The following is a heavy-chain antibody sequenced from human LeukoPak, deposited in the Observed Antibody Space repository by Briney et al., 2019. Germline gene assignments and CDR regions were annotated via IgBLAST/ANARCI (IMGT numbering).Heavy chain of an antibody. CDR3: AKERVATIGYYFDY. D-gene: IGHD5-24*01. CDR1: GYSFSSGYY. J-gene: IGHJ4*02. Sequence: TSETLSLTCTVSGYSFSSGYYWSWIRQPAGKGLEWIGRICTSGSTNYNPSLKSRVTMSLDTSKNQFSLKLSSVTAADTAVYYCAKERVATIGYYFDYWGQGTLVTVSS. V-gene: IGHV4-4*07. CDR2: ICTSGST.